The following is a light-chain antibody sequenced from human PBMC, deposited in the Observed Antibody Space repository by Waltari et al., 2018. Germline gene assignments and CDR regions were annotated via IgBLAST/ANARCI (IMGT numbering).Light chain of an antibody. J-gene: IGLJ1*01. Sequence: QSVVTQPPSASGTPGQSVTISCSGSSSNIGSNPVSWYQVLPGSAPKLPLHSTPHRPSGITDRFSGYKSGPSASLAISGLQFDDEADYYCAAWDGSLYGYVLGTGTKVTVL. CDR3: AAWDGSLYGYV. V-gene: IGLV1-44*01. CDR2: STP. CDR1: SSNIGSNP.